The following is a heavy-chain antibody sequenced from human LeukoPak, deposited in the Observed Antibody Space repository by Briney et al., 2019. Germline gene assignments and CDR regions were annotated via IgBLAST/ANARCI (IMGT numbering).Heavy chain of an antibody. D-gene: IGHD3-10*01. CDR2: ISGSGGST. V-gene: IGHV3-23*01. CDR3: AKGDVLLWFGELLTAYGMDV. Sequence: GGSLRLSCAASGFTFSSYAMSWVRQAPGKGLEWVSAISGSGGSTYYADSVKGRFTISRDNSKNTLYLQMNSLRAEDTAVYYCAKGDVLLWFGELLTAYGMDVWGQGTTVTVSS. CDR1: GFTFSSYA. J-gene: IGHJ6*02.